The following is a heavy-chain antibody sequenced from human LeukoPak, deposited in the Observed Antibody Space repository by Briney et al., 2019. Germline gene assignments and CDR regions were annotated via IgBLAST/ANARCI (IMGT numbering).Heavy chain of an antibody. J-gene: IGHJ4*02. Sequence: GRSLRLSCAASGFTFSSYAMNWVRQAPGKGLEWVAVISYDGSNKYYPDSLKGRFTISRDKSKNTLYLQMDSLRAEDTAVYYCAKGYYDILTAYDYWGQGTLVTVSS. CDR3: AKGYYDILTAYDY. CDR2: ISYDGSNK. CDR1: GFTFSSYA. V-gene: IGHV3-30*04. D-gene: IGHD3-9*01.